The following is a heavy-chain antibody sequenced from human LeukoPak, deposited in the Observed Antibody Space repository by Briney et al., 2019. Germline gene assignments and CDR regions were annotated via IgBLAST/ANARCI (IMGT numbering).Heavy chain of an antibody. V-gene: IGHV3-21*01. CDR1: GFTFSSYS. J-gene: IGHJ4*02. CDR2: ISSSSGYI. Sequence: GGSLRLSCAASGFTFSSYSMNWVRQTPGKGLEWVSSISSSSGYIYYADSVKGRFTISRDNAKNSLYLQMNSLRAEDTAVYYCARAQRGGNSMAGFDYWGQGTLVTVSS. CDR3: ARAQRGGNSMAGFDY. D-gene: IGHD4-23*01.